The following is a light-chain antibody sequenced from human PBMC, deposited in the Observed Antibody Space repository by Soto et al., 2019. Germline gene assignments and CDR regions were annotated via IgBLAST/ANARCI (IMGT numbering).Light chain of an antibody. CDR2: DAS. J-gene: IGKJ4*01. V-gene: IGKV3-11*01. Sequence: QSSGTPSFSPGETAPLSCQASQSVSRHLAWYQQKPGQAPRLLIYDASNRATGIPARFSGSGSGTDFTLTISSLEPEDFAVYYCQQRNNWPPVTFGGGTKVDIK. CDR3: QQRNNWPPVT. CDR1: QSVSRH.